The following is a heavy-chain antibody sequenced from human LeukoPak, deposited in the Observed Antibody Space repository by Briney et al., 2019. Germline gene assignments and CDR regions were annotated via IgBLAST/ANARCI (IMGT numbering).Heavy chain of an antibody. Sequence: GRSLLLSCAAAGFTFSSYGMHGGRQARGKGLEGVAVISYDGSNKYYADSVKGRFTISRDNSKNTLYLQMNRLRAEDTAVYYCAKARPYYYASSGSSAFDYWGQGTLVTVSS. CDR1: GFTFSSYG. J-gene: IGHJ4*02. V-gene: IGHV3-30*18. D-gene: IGHD3-22*01. CDR3: AKARPYYYASSGSSAFDY. CDR2: ISYDGSNK.